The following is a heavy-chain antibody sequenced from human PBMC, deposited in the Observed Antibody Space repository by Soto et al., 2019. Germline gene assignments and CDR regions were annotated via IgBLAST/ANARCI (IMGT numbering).Heavy chain of an antibody. CDR2: TYYRSKWYN. Sequence: PSQTLSLTCAISGDSVSSNIAAWNWIRQSPSRGLEWLGRTYYRSKWYNDYAVSVKSRITINPDTSKNQFSLQLNSVTPEDTAVYYCETSRVAGVVVRGVIIRLASSYYYYGMDVWGQGTTVTVSS. CDR1: GDSVSSNIAA. CDR3: ETSRVAGVVVRGVIIRLASSYYYYGMDV. J-gene: IGHJ6*02. V-gene: IGHV6-1*01. D-gene: IGHD3-10*01.